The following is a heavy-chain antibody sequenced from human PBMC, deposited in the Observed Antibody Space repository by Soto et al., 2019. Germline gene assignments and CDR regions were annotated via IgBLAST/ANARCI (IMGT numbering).Heavy chain of an antibody. J-gene: IGHJ4*02. CDR2: IIPIFGTA. CDR1: GGTFSSYA. Sequence: SVKVSCKASGGTFSSYAISWVRQAPGQGLEWMGGIIPIFGTANYAQKFQGRVTITADESTSTAYMELSSLRSEDTAVYYCARDLVEGEAAGEIDYWGQGTLVTVSS. CDR3: ARDLVEGEAAGEIDY. D-gene: IGHD6-13*01. V-gene: IGHV1-69*13.